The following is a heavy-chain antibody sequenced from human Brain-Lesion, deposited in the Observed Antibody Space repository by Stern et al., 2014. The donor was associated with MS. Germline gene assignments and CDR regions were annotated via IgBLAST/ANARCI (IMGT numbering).Heavy chain of an antibody. CDR2: IDYSGST. CDR3: AREISMIVVGQSHWYFDL. D-gene: IGHD3-22*01. Sequence: VQLVESGPGLVKPSETLSLTCTVSGDSISSYHWNWIWQSPGKGLEWIGHIDYSGSTNYNPSLRSRVTISVDTSKNRFSLKMSSVTAADTAVYYCAREISMIVVGQSHWYFDLWGRGTLVTVSS. CDR1: GDSISSYH. J-gene: IGHJ2*01. V-gene: IGHV4-59*01.